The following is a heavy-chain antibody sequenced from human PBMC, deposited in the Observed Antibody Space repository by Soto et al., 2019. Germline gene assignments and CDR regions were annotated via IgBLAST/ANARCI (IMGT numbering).Heavy chain of an antibody. CDR1: GYSFTSYD. CDR2: MNPNSGNT. Sequence: ASVKVSCKASGYSFTSYDINWGRQATGQGLEWMGWMNPNSGNTGYAQKFQGRVTMTRNTSISTAYMELSSLRSEDTAVYYCARGRYSSSSPYYGSGNVYYMDVWGKGTTVTVSS. CDR3: ARGRYSSSSPYYGSGNVYYMDV. D-gene: IGHD3-10*01. J-gene: IGHJ6*03. V-gene: IGHV1-8*01.